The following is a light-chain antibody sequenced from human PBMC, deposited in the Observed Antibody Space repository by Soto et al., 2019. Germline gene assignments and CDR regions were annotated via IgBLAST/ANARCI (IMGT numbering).Light chain of an antibody. CDR2: QDS. CDR1: KLGDKY. J-gene: IGLJ2*01. CDR3: QAWDSSTVV. Sequence: SYELTQPPSVSVSPGQSASITCSGAKLGDKYACWYQQKPGQSPVLVIYQDSKRPSGTPERFSGSNSGNTATLTIGGTQAMDEADYYCQAWDSSTVVFGGGTKLTVL. V-gene: IGLV3-1*01.